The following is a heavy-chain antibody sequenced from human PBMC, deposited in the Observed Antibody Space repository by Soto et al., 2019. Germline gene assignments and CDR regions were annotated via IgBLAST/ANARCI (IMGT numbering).Heavy chain of an antibody. D-gene: IGHD6-19*01. J-gene: IGHJ4*02. CDR3: ARDGSGSTLDY. V-gene: IGHV4-4*02. CDR2: IYHSGGT. Sequence: QVQLQESGPGLVKPSGTLSLTCAVSGGSVSSSNWWSWVRQSPGKGLEWIGEIYHSGGTNYNPSFKSRVTMSIDKCKNQFSLKLSSVTAADTAVYYCARDGSGSTLDYWGQGTLVTVSS. CDR1: GGSVSSSNW.